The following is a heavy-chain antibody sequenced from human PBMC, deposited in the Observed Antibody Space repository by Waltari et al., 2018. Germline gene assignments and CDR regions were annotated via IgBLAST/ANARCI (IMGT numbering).Heavy chain of an antibody. V-gene: IGHV4-38-2*01. Sequence: QVQLQESGPGLVKPSETLSLTCAVSGYSISSGYYWGWIRQPPGKGLQWIGGVYQSGSTSYNPSLRSRVTISVDTSKNQFSLKVNSVTAADMAVYYCARIRGFHHDYWGQGTLVTVSS. CDR3: ARIRGFHHDY. CDR2: VYQSGST. CDR1: GYSISSGYY. J-gene: IGHJ4*02. D-gene: IGHD5-12*01.